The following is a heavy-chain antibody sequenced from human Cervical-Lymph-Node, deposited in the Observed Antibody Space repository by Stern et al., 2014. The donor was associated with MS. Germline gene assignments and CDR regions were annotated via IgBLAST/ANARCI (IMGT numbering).Heavy chain of an antibody. D-gene: IGHD6-13*01. V-gene: IGHV4-4*02. CDR2: IYHSGST. CDR1: GGSISSSNW. J-gene: IGHJ6*02. Sequence: QLQLQESGPGLVKPSGTLSLTCAVSGGSISSSNWWSWVRQPPGKGLEWIGEIYHSGSTNYNPYLKSRVTISVDKSKNQFSLKLSSVTAADTAVYYCARKRSSSWHRHYYYGMDVWGQGTTVTVSS. CDR3: ARKRSSSWHRHYYYGMDV.